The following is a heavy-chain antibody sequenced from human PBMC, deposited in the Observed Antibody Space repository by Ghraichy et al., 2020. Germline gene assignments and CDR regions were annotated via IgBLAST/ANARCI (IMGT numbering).Heavy chain of an antibody. CDR3: ARLGSTYNLAMDV. Sequence: GGSLRLSCAASGFSFGTHDFHWVRQAPGKGLEWVAVIRSDRGTQDYADSVKGRFTISRDSFTSTLFLQMNSLRAEDTAVYYCARLGSTYNLAMDVWGQGTTVTVSS. V-gene: IGHV3-33*02. J-gene: IGHJ6*02. D-gene: IGHD1-26*01. CDR2: IRSDRGTQ. CDR1: GFSFGTHD.